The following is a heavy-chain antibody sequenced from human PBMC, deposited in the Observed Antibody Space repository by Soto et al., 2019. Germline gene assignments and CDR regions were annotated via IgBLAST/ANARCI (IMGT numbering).Heavy chain of an antibody. J-gene: IGHJ4*02. CDR2: IYHSGLT. D-gene: IGHD3-10*01. V-gene: IGHV4-4*02. Sequence: QVQLQESGPGLVKPWETLSLTCAVASGSITNNNWWSWVRQPPGKGLEWIAEIYHSGLTNYNPCLQSRVTISADKSRNQFSLKMNSVTAADTAMYYCAKHGSGSYLSDWGQGTLVTVSS. CDR3: AKHGSGSYLSD. CDR1: SGSITNNNW.